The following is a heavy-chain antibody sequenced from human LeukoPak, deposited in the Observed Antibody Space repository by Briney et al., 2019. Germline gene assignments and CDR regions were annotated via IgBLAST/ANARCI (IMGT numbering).Heavy chain of an antibody. D-gene: IGHD3-16*01. Sequence: GGSLRLSCAASGFTFDDYAMHWVRQAPGKGLEYVSGISWNSGSIRYADSVRGRFTISRDNAKNSLYLQMNSLRAEDMALYYCAKDIGGRSQPEGPFDIWGQGTLVTVSS. CDR1: GFTFDDYA. CDR2: ISWNSGSI. CDR3: AKDIGGRSQPEGPFDI. V-gene: IGHV3-9*03. J-gene: IGHJ3*02.